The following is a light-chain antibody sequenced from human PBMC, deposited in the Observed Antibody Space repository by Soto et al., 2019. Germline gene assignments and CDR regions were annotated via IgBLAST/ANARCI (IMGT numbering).Light chain of an antibody. CDR3: QQYYSIPY. Sequence: DIVMTQSPDSLAVSLGERATINCKSSQSVFYSSNNKNYLAWYQKKPGQPPKLLIYWASTRKSGVPDRLSGSGSGTDFTLTISSLQAEDVAVYYCQQYYSIPYFGPGTKVDIK. CDR2: WAS. CDR1: QSVFYSSNNKNY. V-gene: IGKV4-1*01. J-gene: IGKJ3*01.